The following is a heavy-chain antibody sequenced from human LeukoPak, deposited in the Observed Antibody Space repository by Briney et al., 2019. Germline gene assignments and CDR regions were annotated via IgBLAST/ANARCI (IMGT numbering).Heavy chain of an antibody. CDR2: INHSGST. CDR3: ARGRLSLSIAARSGAGWFDP. Sequence: PSETLSLTCAVYGGSFSDYYWSWIRQPPGKGLEWIGEINHSGSTNYNPSLKSRVTISVDTSKNQFSLKLSSVTAADTAVYYCARGRLSLSIAARSGAGWFDPWGQGTLVTVSS. D-gene: IGHD6-6*01. J-gene: IGHJ5*02. V-gene: IGHV4-34*01. CDR1: GGSFSDYY.